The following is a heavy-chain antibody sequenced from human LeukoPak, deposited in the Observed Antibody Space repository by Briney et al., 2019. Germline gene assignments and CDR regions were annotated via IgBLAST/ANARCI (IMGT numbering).Heavy chain of an antibody. CDR1: GGSISSSNW. Sequence: PSGTLSLTCAVSGGSISSSNWWTWVRQPPGKGLEWIGEIYHSGSTNYNPSLKSRATISVDKSKNQFSLKLSSVTAADTAVYYCARGSLGYSYGDWGQGTLVTVSS. CDR2: IYHSGST. CDR3: ARGSLGYSYGD. D-gene: IGHD5-18*01. J-gene: IGHJ4*02. V-gene: IGHV4-4*02.